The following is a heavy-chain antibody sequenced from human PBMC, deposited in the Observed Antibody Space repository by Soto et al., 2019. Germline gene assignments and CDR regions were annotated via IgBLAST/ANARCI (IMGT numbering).Heavy chain of an antibody. D-gene: IGHD6-6*01. Sequence: PGGSLRLSCPASGFTFRSYGMPWVRQAPGKGLGGGAVISYDGSNKYYADSVKGRFTISRDNSKNTLYLQMNSLRAEDTAVYYCAKPSSTSLAARWQDYYYYGMDVWGQGTTVTVS. V-gene: IGHV3-30*18. CDR2: ISYDGSNK. CDR3: AKPSSTSLAARWQDYYYYGMDV. CDR1: GFTFRSYG. J-gene: IGHJ6*02.